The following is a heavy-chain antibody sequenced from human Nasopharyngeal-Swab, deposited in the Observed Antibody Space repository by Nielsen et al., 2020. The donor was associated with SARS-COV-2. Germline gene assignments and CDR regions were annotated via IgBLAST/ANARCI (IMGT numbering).Heavy chain of an antibody. J-gene: IGHJ6*02. CDR1: GFTFNNYN. Sequence: GGSLTLSCAASGFTFNNYNFNWVRQAPGKVLEWVSSISSSSSYIYYADSVKGRFTISRDNAKNSLYLQMNSLIAEDTAIYYCARDGLDYDFWSAYFMDVWGQGTTVTVSS. V-gene: IGHV3-21*01. CDR2: ISSSSSYI. D-gene: IGHD3-3*01. CDR3: ARDGLDYDFWSAYFMDV.